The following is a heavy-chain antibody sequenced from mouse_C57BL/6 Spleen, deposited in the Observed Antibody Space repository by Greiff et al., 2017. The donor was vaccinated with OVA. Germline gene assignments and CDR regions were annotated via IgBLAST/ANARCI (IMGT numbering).Heavy chain of an antibody. J-gene: IGHJ2*01. CDR2: INYDGSST. CDR3: ARVDTTFDY. D-gene: IGHD2-3*01. Sequence: EVMLVESEGGLVQPGSSMKLSCTASGFTFSDYYMAWVRQVPEKGLEWVANINYDGSSTYYLDSLKSRFIISRDNAKNILYLQMSSLKSEDTATYYCARVDTTFDYWGQGTTLTVSS. V-gene: IGHV5-16*01. CDR1: GFTFSDYY.